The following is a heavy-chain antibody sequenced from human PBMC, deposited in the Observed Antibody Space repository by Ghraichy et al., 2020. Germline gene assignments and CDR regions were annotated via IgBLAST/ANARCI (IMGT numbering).Heavy chain of an antibody. D-gene: IGHD3-10*01. J-gene: IGHJ4*02. CDR1: GGSFSGYY. Sequence: SETLSLTCAVYGGSFSGYYWSWIRQPPGKGLEWIGEINHSGSTNYNPSLKSRVTISVDTSKNQFSLKLSSVTAADTAVYYCARVSYYGSGSYYKGGCFDYWGQGTLVTVSS. CDR3: ARVSYYGSGSYYKGGCFDY. CDR2: INHSGST. V-gene: IGHV4-34*01.